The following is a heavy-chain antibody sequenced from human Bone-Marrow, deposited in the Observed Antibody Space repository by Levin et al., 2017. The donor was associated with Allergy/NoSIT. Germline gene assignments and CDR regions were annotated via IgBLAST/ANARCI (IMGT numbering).Heavy chain of an antibody. V-gene: IGHV3-23*01. D-gene: IGHD6-6*01. Sequence: WGSLRLSCAASGFTFSSYAMSWVRQAPGKGLEWVSGIRGSGVGTYYADSVKGRFTISRDNSKNTLYLQMKSLRAEDTAVYYCAKDISSSWSTGDLDYWGQGTQVTVSS. J-gene: IGHJ4*02. CDR1: GFTFSSYA. CDR3: AKDISSSWSTGDLDY. CDR2: IRGSGVGT.